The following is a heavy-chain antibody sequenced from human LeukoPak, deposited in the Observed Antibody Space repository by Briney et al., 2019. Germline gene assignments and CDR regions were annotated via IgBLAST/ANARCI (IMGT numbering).Heavy chain of an antibody. CDR1: GGSINGYY. V-gene: IGHV4-59*01. Sequence: SETPSLTCTVSGGSINGYYWTWIRQPPGKGLEWIGYISDSGSTNYNPSLKSRVTMSVDSSNTEFSLRLNSVTAADTAVYYCARVFRGAVTSNWFDPWGQGTLVTVSS. CDR2: ISDSGST. D-gene: IGHD4-17*01. CDR3: ARVFRGAVTSNWFDP. J-gene: IGHJ5*02.